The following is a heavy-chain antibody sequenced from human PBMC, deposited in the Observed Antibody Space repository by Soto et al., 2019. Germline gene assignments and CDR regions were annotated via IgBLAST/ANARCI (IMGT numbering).Heavy chain of an antibody. CDR1: GGSISSGDYY. CDR2: IYYSGST. V-gene: IGHV4-30-4*01. Sequence: PSETLSLTCTVSGGSISSGDYYWCWIRQPPGKGLEWIGYIYYSGSTYYNPSLKSRVTISVDTSKNQFSLKLSSVTAADTAVYYCARDHYVVSQQTAFDIWGQGTMVTVSS. J-gene: IGHJ3*02. CDR3: ARDHYVVSQQTAFDI. D-gene: IGHD6-13*01.